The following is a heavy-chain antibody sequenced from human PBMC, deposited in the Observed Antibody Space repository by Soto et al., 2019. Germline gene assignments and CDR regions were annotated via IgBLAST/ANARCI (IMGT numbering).Heavy chain of an antibody. CDR1: GGSFSGYY. Sequence: SETLSLTCAVYGGSFSGYYWSWIRQPPGKGLEWIGEINHSGSTNYNPSLKSRVTISVDTSKNQFSLKLSSVTAADTAVYYCATLYYDILTGYYPPYYYYGMDVWGQGTMVTVSS. CDR3: ATLYYDILTGYYPPYYYYGMDV. CDR2: INHSGST. D-gene: IGHD3-9*01. J-gene: IGHJ6*02. V-gene: IGHV4-34*01.